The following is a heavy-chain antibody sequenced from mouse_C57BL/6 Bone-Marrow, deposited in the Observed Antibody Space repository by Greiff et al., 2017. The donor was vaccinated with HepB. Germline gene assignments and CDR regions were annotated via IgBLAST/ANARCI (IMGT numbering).Heavy chain of an antibody. V-gene: IGHV5-4*01. CDR2: ISDGGSYT. Sequence: EVQVVESGGGLVKPGGSLKLSCAASGFTFSSYAMSWVRQTPEKRLEWVATISDGGSYTYYPDNVKGRFTISRDNAKNNLYLQMSHLKSEDTAMYYCARELRGDFDVWGTGTTVTVSS. CDR3: ARELRGDFDV. CDR1: GFTFSSYA. D-gene: IGHD1-1*01. J-gene: IGHJ1*03.